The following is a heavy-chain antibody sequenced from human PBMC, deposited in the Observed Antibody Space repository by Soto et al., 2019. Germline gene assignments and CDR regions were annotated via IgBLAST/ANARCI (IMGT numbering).Heavy chain of an antibody. D-gene: IGHD2-21*02. J-gene: IGHJ4*02. CDR2: ISGSGGST. CDR1: GFTFSSYG. CDR3: AKNSALVVTARTYFDY. Sequence: PGGSLRLSCAASGFTFSSYGMSWVRQAPGKGLEWVSAISGSGGSTYYADSVKGRFTISRDNSKNTLYLQMNSLRAEDTAVYYCAKNSALVVTARTYFDYWGQGSLVTVSS. V-gene: IGHV3-23*01.